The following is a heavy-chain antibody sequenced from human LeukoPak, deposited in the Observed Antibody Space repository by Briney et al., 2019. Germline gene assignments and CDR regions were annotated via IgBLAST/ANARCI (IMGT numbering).Heavy chain of an antibody. Sequence: SETLSLTCTVSGGSISSYYWSWIRQPPGKGLEWIGYIYYSGSTNYNPSLKSRVTISVDTSKNQFSLKLSSVTAADTAVYYCARDSLSVTTTDYWGQGTLVTVSS. V-gene: IGHV4-59*12. D-gene: IGHD4-17*01. J-gene: IGHJ4*02. CDR3: ARDSLSVTTTDY. CDR1: GGSISSYY. CDR2: IYYSGST.